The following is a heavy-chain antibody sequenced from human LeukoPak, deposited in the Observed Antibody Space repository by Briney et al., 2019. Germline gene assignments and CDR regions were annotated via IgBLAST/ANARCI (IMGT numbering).Heavy chain of an antibody. CDR2: ISYNGSNK. CDR3: AKGCRGSYRRCPFDY. D-gene: IGHD3-16*02. Sequence: PGRSLRLSCAASGFTFSSYGMHWVRQAPGKRLEWVAVISYNGSNKYYADSVKGRFTISRDNSKNTLYLQMNSLRAEDTAVYYCAKGCRGSYRRCPFDYWGQGALVTVSS. V-gene: IGHV3-30*18. J-gene: IGHJ4*02. CDR1: GFTFSSYG.